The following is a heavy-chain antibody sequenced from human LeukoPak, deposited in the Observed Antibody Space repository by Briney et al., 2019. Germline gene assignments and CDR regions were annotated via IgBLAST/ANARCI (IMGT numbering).Heavy chain of an antibody. CDR1: GYTFTSYG. V-gene: IGHV1-69*13. CDR2: IMPVFGAP. CDR3: ARGSASNWPVDI. J-gene: IGHJ4*02. Sequence: SVKVSCKASGYTFTSYGISWVRQAPGQGLEWMGGIMPVFGAPKYAQDFQGRVTINADDSTSTAYMELSSLKSDDTAVYYCARGSASNWPVDIWGQGTLVTVSS. D-gene: IGHD6-13*01.